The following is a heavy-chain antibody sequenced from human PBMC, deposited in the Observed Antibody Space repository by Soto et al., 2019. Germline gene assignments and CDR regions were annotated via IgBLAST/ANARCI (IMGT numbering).Heavy chain of an antibody. CDR2: IYYSGST. V-gene: IGHV4-31*03. CDR1: GGSISSGGYY. J-gene: IGHJ6*02. CDR3: ARLVYYYGMDV. Sequence: SETLSLTCTVSGGSISSGGYYWSWIRQHPGKGLEWIGYIYYSGSTYYNPSLKSRVTIAVDTSKNQFSLKLSSVTAADTAVYYCARLVYYYGMDVWGQGTTVTVSS.